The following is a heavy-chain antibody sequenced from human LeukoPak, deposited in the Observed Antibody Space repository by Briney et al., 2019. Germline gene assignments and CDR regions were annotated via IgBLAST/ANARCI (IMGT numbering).Heavy chain of an antibody. D-gene: IGHD3-22*01. CDR2: ISGHNGDT. J-gene: IGHJ3*02. CDR3: ARVSGYDSSFIDI. CDR1: GYTFTSHG. V-gene: IGHV1-18*01. Sequence: ASVKVSCKSSGYTFTSHGISWVRRAPGQGLEWMGWISGHNGDTKYAQKFEGRVTMTTDRSTSTAYMEMGSLRSDDTAVYHCARVSGYDSSFIDIWGQGAMVTVSS.